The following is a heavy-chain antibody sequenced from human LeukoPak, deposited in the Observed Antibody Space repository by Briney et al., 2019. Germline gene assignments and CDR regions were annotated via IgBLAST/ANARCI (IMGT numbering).Heavy chain of an antibody. CDR2: IASDGSHT. CDR1: GFTFSTYF. V-gene: IGHV3-30-3*01. J-gene: IGHJ3*02. CDR3: GGEKQVIILHSGAFDI. Sequence: GGSLRLSCAASGFTFSTYFMHWVRQAPGKGLEWVADIASDGSHTFYVESVKGRFTISRDNSKNTLYLQMNSLRAEDTAFYFWGGEKQVIILHSGAFDIGGKRVMVT. D-gene: IGHD1/OR15-1a*01.